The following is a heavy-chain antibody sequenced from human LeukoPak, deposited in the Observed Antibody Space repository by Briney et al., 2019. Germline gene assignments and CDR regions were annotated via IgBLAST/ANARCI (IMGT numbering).Heavy chain of an antibody. CDR3: ARDRGVAAHLDY. CDR2: IWFDGTNK. CDR1: GFSFSNYG. D-gene: IGHD5-12*01. Sequence: PGGSLRLSCAASGFSFSNYGMHWVRQAPGKGLEWVAVIWFDGTNKYYADSVRGRFTISRDNSKNTLYLQMSSLRAEDTAVYYCARDRGVAAHLDYRGQGTLVTVSS. J-gene: IGHJ4*02. V-gene: IGHV3-33*01.